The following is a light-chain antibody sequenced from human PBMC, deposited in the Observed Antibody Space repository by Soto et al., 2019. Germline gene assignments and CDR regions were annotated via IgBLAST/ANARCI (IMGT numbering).Light chain of an antibody. V-gene: IGLV2-8*01. CDR3: SSFAGTSNLV. CDR1: SSDVGGYNY. J-gene: IGLJ2*01. Sequence: QSALTQPPSASGSPGQSVTISCTGTSSDVGGYNYVSWYQQHPGKAPKLMISEVSKRPSGVPDRFSGSKSGNTASLTVSGLQAEDDADYYCSSFAGTSNLVFGGGTKLTVL. CDR2: EVS.